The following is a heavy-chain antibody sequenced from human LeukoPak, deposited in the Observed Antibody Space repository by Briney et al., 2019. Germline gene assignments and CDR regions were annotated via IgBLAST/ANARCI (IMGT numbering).Heavy chain of an antibody. CDR3: ARGYRGPVVAPAAMLDP. J-gene: IGHJ5*02. V-gene: IGHV1-8*01. CDR2: MNPNSGNT. Sequence: GASVKVSCKASGYTFTSYDINWVRQAPGQGLEWMGWMNPNSGNTGYAQKLQGRVTMTRNTSISTAYMELSSLRSEDTAVYYCARGYRGPVVAPAAMLDPWGQGTLVTVSS. D-gene: IGHD2-2*01. CDR1: GYTFTSYD.